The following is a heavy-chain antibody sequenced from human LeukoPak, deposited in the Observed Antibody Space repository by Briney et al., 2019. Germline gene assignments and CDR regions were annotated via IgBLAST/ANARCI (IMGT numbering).Heavy chain of an antibody. CDR3: ARDSLGPSSGWFDP. CDR2: IWSDGSNK. V-gene: IGHV3-33*01. J-gene: IGHJ5*02. CDR1: GFTFSSYG. Sequence: GGSLRLSCAASGFTFSSYGMHWVRQAPGKGLEWVAVIWSDGSNKYYADSVKGRFTISRDNSKNTLFLQMNSLRTEDTAVYYCARDSLGPSSGWFDPWGQGTLVTVSS. D-gene: IGHD6-19*01.